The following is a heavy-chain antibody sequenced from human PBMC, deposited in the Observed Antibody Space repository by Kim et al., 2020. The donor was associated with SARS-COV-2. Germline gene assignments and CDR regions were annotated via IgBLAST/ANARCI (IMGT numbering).Heavy chain of an antibody. V-gene: IGHV4-39*01. CDR1: GGSISSSSYY. Sequence: SETLSLTCTVSGGSISSSSYYWGWIRQPPGKGLEWIGSIYYSGSTYYNPSLKSRVTISVDTSKNQFSLKLSSVTAADTAVYYCARHRGYSGYDYSGPYVFDYWGQGTLVTVSS. D-gene: IGHD5-12*01. CDR2: IYYSGST. CDR3: ARHRGYSGYDYSGPYVFDY. J-gene: IGHJ4*02.